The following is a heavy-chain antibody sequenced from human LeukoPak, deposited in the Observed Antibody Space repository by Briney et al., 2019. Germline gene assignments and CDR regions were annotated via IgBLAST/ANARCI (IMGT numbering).Heavy chain of an antibody. D-gene: IGHD1-14*01. CDR1: GFTFDDYA. Sequence: GRSLRLSCAASGFTFDDYAMHWVRQAPGKGLEWVSGVSWNSGSIGYADSVKGRFTISRDNAKNSLYLQMNSLRAEDTALYYCAKRKSGLFDVFDIWGQGTMVTVSS. CDR2: VSWNSGSI. J-gene: IGHJ3*02. V-gene: IGHV3-9*01. CDR3: AKRKSGLFDVFDI.